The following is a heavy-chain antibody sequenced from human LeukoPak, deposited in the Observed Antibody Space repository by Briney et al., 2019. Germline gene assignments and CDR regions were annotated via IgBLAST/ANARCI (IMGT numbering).Heavy chain of an antibody. Sequence: PGGSLRLSCAASGFTFSRFGMHWVRQAPGKGPEWVAVIWFDGSKEYYADSVKGRFNISRDNSKNTLYQQLDSLRAGDTAVYYCARGGENFFDYWGQGALVTVSS. V-gene: IGHV3-33*01. CDR3: ARGGENFFDY. CDR2: IWFDGSKE. CDR1: GFTFSRFG. J-gene: IGHJ4*02. D-gene: IGHD3-10*01.